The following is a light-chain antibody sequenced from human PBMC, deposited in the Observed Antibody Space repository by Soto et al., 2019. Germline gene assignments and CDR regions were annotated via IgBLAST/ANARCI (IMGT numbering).Light chain of an antibody. Sequence: EIVMTQSPATLSVAPGERATLSCRASQTIGTNLAWYQQKPGQPPRLLFFGASTRATGVPARFSGSGSGTEFTLTISSLQSEDFAVYYCQQYNNWPRTFGQGTKVEIK. J-gene: IGKJ1*01. V-gene: IGKV3-15*01. CDR2: GAS. CDR3: QQYNNWPRT. CDR1: QTIGTN.